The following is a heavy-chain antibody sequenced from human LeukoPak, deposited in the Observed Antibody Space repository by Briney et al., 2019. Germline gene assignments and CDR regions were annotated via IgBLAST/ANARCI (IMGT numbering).Heavy chain of an antibody. CDR1: GFTVSTSY. J-gene: IGHJ4*02. CDR2: TYSDGTT. CDR3: VRGFTGSYDY. Sequence: GGSLRLSCTASGFTVSTSYLTGVRHAPGKGLEWVPGTYSDGTTYYADSVKGRFTISRDNSKNTVHLQMNSLRGEDTAVYYCVRGFTGSYDYWGQGPLVTVSS. V-gene: IGHV3-53*01. D-gene: IGHD1-26*01.